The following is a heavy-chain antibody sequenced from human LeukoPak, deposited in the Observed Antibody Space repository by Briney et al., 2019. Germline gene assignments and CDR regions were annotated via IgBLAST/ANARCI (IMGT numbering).Heavy chain of an antibody. J-gene: IGHJ4*02. CDR2: IYYSGST. V-gene: IGHV4-31*02. D-gene: IGHD3-3*01. Sequence: NWIRQHPGKGLEWIGYIYYSGSTYYNPSLKSRVTISVDTSKNQFSLKLSSVTAADTAVYYCARVYYDFWSGYSYYFDYWGQGTLVTVSS. CDR3: ARVYYDFWSGYSYYFDY.